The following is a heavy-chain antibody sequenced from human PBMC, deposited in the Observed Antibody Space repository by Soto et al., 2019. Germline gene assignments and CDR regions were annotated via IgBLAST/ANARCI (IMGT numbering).Heavy chain of an antibody. CDR3: AKDIGRITIFGVAPGHSDY. J-gene: IGHJ4*02. CDR1: GFTFSSYA. CDR2: ISGSGGST. Sequence: PGGSLRLSCAASGFTFSSYAMSWVRQAPGKGLEWVSAISGSGGSTYYADSVKGRFTISRDNSKNTLYLQMNSLKAEDTAVYYCAKDIGRITIFGVAPGHSDYWGQGTLVTVS. V-gene: IGHV3-23*01. D-gene: IGHD3-3*01.